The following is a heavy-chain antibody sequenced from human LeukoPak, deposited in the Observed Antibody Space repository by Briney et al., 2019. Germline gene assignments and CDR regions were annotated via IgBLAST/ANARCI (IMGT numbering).Heavy chain of an antibody. CDR3: ARGYCSGTSCYMFDS. CDR2: ISSSKTYI. CDR1: GFNFIDNS. Sequence: GGPLRLSCAGAGFNFIDNSRHLVRQAPGRGLEWGSSISSSKTYIYYRDTVKVRFAISTDNAKTSLFLRLNRLRVAATAVYFCARGYCSGTSCYMFDSWGQGTRVIVSS. D-gene: IGHD2-2*01. J-gene: IGHJ4*02. V-gene: IGHV3-21*01.